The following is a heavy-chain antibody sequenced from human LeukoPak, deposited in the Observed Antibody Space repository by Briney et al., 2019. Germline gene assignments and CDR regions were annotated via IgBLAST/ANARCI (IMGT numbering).Heavy chain of an antibody. D-gene: IGHD6-19*01. CDR1: GGSISSSSYY. V-gene: IGHV4-39*01. CDR2: IYYSGST. J-gene: IGHJ4*02. CDR3: AREYSSDWYGGTGDY. Sequence: SETLSLTCTVSGGSISSSSYYWGWIRQPPGKGLEWIGSIYYSGSTYYNPSLKSRVTISVDTSKNQFSLKLSSVTAADTAVYYCAREYSSDWYGGTGDYWGQGTLVTVSS.